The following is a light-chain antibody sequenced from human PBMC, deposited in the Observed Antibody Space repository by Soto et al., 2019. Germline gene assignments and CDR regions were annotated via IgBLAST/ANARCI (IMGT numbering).Light chain of an antibody. CDR2: DAS. V-gene: IGKV3-20*01. CDR3: QQYKSYPWT. Sequence: DIVLTQSPGTLSLSPGERATLSCGASQSINSRSLAWYQQKPGQAPRLLIYDASSRATGIPDRFSASGSGTDFTLTISSLEPEDFATYYCQQYKSYPWTFGQGTKVEIK. J-gene: IGKJ1*01. CDR1: QSINSRS.